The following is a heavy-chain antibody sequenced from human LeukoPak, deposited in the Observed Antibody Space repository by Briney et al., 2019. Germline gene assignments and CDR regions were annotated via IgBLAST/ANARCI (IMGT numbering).Heavy chain of an antibody. CDR3: AKDTGYSSSWLDY. CDR2: ISWNRGSI. V-gene: IGHV3-9*01. CDR1: RFTFDDYA. Sequence: LPGRSLRLSCAASRFTFDDYAMHWVRHAPGKGLEWVSGISWNRGSIGYADSVKGRFTISRDNAKNSLYLQMNSLRAEDTALYYCAKDTGYSSSWLDYWGQGTLVTVSS. J-gene: IGHJ4*02. D-gene: IGHD6-13*01.